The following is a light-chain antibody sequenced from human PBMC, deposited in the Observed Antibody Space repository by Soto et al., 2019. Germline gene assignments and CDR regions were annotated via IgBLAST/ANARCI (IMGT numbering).Light chain of an antibody. CDR3: QQYNNWPPIT. CDR1: QRVSSN. J-gene: IGKJ5*01. V-gene: IGKV3-15*01. Sequence: EIVRTQSPATLSVSPGERATLSCRASQRVSSNLACYQQKPGQAPRLLIYGASTRATGIPARFSGSGSGTEFTLTISSLQSEDFAVYYCQQYNNWPPITLGQGTRLEIK. CDR2: GAS.